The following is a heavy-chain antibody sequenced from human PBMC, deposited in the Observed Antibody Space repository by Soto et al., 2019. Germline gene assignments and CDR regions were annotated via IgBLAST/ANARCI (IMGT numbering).Heavy chain of an antibody. Sequence: PGESLKISCKGSGYSFTSYWIGWVRQMPGKGLEWMGIIYPGDSDTRYSPSFQGQVTISADKSISTAYLQWSSLKASDTAMYYCARHQGHNFYCSGGSCYSGIYYYYGMDVWGQGATVTVSS. V-gene: IGHV5-51*01. D-gene: IGHD2-15*01. J-gene: IGHJ6*02. CDR3: ARHQGHNFYCSGGSCYSGIYYYYGMDV. CDR2: IYPGDSDT. CDR1: GYSFTSYW.